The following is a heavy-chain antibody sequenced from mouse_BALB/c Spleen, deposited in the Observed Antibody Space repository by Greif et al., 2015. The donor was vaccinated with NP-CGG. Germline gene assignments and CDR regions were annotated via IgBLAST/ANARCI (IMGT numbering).Heavy chain of an antibody. CDR2: INPSSGYT. D-gene: IGHD2-14*01. CDR3: AYRYDAWFAY. V-gene: IGHV1-7*01. CDR1: GYTFTSYW. Sequence: QVQLKQSGAELAEPGASVKMSCKASGYTFTSYWMHWVKQRPGQGLEWIGYINPSSGYTEYNQKFKDKATLTADKSSSTAYMQLSSLTSEDSAVYYCAYRYDAWFAYWGQGTLVTVSA. J-gene: IGHJ3*01.